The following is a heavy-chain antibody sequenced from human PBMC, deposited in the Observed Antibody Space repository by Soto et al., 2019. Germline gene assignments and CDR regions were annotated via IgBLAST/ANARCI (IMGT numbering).Heavy chain of an antibody. Sequence: QVQLVQSGAEVKKPGASVKVSCKAPGYTFTSYDINRVRQATGQGLEWMGWMNPNSGNTGYAQKFQGRVTMTRNTSISTAYMELSRHRSEDTAVYYCAREWVLVSGLEGGMDVWGQGTTVTVSS. CDR2: MNPNSGNT. D-gene: IGHD3-10*01. V-gene: IGHV1-8*01. CDR3: AREWVLVSGLEGGMDV. CDR1: GYTFTSYD. J-gene: IGHJ6*02.